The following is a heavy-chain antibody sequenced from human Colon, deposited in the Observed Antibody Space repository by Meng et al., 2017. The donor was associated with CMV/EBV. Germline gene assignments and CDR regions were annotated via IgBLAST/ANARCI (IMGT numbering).Heavy chain of an antibody. CDR3: ARVQYCSSTSCYTCDA. CDR2: ISSSSSYI. Sequence: GESLKISCAVSGFTMGDHWMDWVRQAPGKGLEWVSSISSSSSYIYYADSVKGRFTISRDNAKNSLYLQMNSLRAEDTAVYYCARVQYCSSTSCYTCDAWGQGTTVTVSS. J-gene: IGHJ6*02. V-gene: IGHV3-21*01. D-gene: IGHD2-2*02. CDR1: GFTMGDHW.